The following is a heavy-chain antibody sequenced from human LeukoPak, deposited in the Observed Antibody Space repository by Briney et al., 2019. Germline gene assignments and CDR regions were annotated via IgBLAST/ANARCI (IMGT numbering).Heavy chain of an antibody. J-gene: IGHJ4*02. CDR3: AHSVGSSGYYYGYYFDY. CDR2: IYWNDDK. D-gene: IGHD3-22*01. V-gene: IGHV2-5*01. Sequence: TLSLTCTVSGGSISSYYWSWIRQPPGKALEWLALIYWNDDKRYSPSLKSRLTITKDTSKNQVVLTMTNMDPVDTATYYCAHSVGSSGYYYGYYFDYWGQGTLVTVSS. CDR1: GGSISSYYW.